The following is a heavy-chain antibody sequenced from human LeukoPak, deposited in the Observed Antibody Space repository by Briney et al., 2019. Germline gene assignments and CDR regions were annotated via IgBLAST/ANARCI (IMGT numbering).Heavy chain of an antibody. V-gene: IGHV4-59*01. Sequence: SETLSLTCTVSGGSISSYYWSWIRQPPGKGLEWIGYIYYSGSTNYNPSLKSRVTISVDTSKNQFSLKLSSVTAADTAVYYCARFSSIAARFDYWGQGALVTVSS. CDR2: IYYSGST. J-gene: IGHJ4*02. D-gene: IGHD6-6*01. CDR1: GGSISSYY. CDR3: ARFSSIAARFDY.